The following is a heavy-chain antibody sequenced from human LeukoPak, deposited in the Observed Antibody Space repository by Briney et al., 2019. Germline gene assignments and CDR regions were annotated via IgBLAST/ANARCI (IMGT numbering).Heavy chain of an antibody. CDR3: ARDTAMVGFDY. J-gene: IGHJ4*02. D-gene: IGHD5-18*01. CDR2: ITSGSSAM. Sequence: GGSLRLSCAASGFTFSSYSMNWVRQAPGKGLEWVSYITSGSSAMYYVDSVKGRFTISRDNAKNSLYLQMNSLRAEDTAVYYCARDTAMVGFDYWGQGTLVTVSS. V-gene: IGHV3-48*04. CDR1: GFTFSSYS.